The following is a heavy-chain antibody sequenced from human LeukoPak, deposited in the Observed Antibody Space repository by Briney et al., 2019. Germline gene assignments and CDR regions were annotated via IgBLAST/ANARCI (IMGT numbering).Heavy chain of an antibody. V-gene: IGHV4-30-2*01. Sequence: PSETLSLTCAVSGGSISSGGYSWSWIRQPPGKGLEWIGYIYHSGSTHYNPSLKSRVTISVDRSKNQFSLKLSSVTAADTAVYHCASYYYDSSGFDYWGQGTLVTVSS. CDR2: IYHSGST. D-gene: IGHD3-22*01. CDR3: ASYYYDSSGFDY. CDR1: GGSISSGGYS. J-gene: IGHJ4*02.